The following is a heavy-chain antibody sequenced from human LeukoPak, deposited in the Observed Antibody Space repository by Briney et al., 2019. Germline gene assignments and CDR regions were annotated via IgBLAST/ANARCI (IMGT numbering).Heavy chain of an antibody. Sequence: AGGSLRLSCAASGFTFSSYWMSWVRQAPGKGLEWVANIKQDGSEKYYVDSVKGRFTISRDNAKNSLYLQMYSLRAEDTAVYYCATYVDTAMVRDYWGQGTLVTVSS. V-gene: IGHV3-7*01. CDR3: ATYVDTAMVRDY. J-gene: IGHJ4*02. CDR2: IKQDGSEK. D-gene: IGHD5-18*01. CDR1: GFTFSSYW.